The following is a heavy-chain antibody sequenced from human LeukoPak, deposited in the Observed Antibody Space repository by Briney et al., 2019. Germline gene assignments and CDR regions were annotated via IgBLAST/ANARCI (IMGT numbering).Heavy chain of an antibody. Sequence: ASVKVSCKASGYTFTSFDVNWVRQATGQGLEWMGWMNPHSGNSGYAQEFQGRVTMTRNTSINTAYMELSRLRSEDTAVYYCARDNPKDYRTNDYWGQGTLVTVSS. CDR1: GYTFTSFD. CDR3: ARDNPKDYRTNDY. CDR2: MNPHSGNS. D-gene: IGHD1-7*01. J-gene: IGHJ4*02. V-gene: IGHV1-8*01.